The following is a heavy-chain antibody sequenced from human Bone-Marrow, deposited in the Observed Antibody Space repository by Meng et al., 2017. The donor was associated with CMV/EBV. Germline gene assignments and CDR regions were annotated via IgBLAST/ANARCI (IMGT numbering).Heavy chain of an antibody. CDR3: AKESPGTTYFDY. CDR1: GNTCVNDY. CDR2: INPSGDKT. V-gene: IGHV1-46*01. Sequence: SCKASGNTCVNDYVHWVRQAPGQGLEWMGVINPSGDKTTYAQTFQGRVTMTRDTSTGTVYMELRSLRSEDAAVYYCAKESPGTTYFDYWGQGTLVTVSS. D-gene: IGHD1/OR15-1a*01. J-gene: IGHJ4*02.